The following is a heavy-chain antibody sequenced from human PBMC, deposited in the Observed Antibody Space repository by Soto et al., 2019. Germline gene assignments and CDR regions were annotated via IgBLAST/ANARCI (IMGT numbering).Heavy chain of an antibody. CDR2: IYYSGST. CDR3: ARIPVDTYMINWFDP. Sequence: PSETLSLTCTVSGGSVSSGDYYWSWIRQPPGKGLEWIVYIYYSGSTNYNPSLKSRVSISLDTSKNPFSLRLTSVTAADTAVYYCARIPVDTYMINWFDPWGQGTLVTVSS. CDR1: GGSVSSGDYY. J-gene: IGHJ5*02. D-gene: IGHD5-18*01. V-gene: IGHV4-61*08.